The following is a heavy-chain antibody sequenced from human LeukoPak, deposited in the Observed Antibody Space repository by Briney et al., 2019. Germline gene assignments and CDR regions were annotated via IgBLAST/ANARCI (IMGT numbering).Heavy chain of an antibody. D-gene: IGHD6-6*01. CDR3: AKESSWGAARPTRFDH. J-gene: IGHJ4*02. CDR2: ISSSSSTI. CDR1: GFSFSSYS. Sequence: PGGSLRLSCAASGFSFSSYSMSWVRQAPGKGLEWVSYISSSSSTIFYADSVKGRFTISRDNGMNSLYLQMNSLRAEDTALYYCAKESSWGAARPTRFDHWGQGTLVTVSS. V-gene: IGHV3-48*04.